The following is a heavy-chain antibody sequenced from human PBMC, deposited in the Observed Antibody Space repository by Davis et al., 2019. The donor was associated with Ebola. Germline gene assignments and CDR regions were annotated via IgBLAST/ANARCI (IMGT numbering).Heavy chain of an antibody. V-gene: IGHV3-23*01. CDR3: AKWNVEMATIFSRYGMDV. Sequence: PGGSLRLSCAASGFTFSSYAMSWVRQAPGKGLEWVSAISGSGGSTYYADSVKGRFTISRDNSKNTLYLQMNSLRAEDTAVYYCAKWNVEMATIFSRYGMDVWGQGTTVTVSS. CDR2: ISGSGGST. J-gene: IGHJ6*02. CDR1: GFTFSSYA. D-gene: IGHD5-24*01.